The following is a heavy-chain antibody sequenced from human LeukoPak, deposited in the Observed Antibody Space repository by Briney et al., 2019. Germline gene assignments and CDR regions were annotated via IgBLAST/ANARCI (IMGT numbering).Heavy chain of an antibody. CDR2: INHSGST. CDR3: ARPGRGTSRDY. Sequence: PSETLSLTCAVYGATFSNYYWSWIRQPPGKGLEWIGEINHSGSTNYNPSLKSRVTISVDTSKNQVSLKMSSVTAADTAVYYCARPGRGTSRDYWGQGALVTVSS. D-gene: IGHD2-15*01. J-gene: IGHJ4*02. V-gene: IGHV4-34*01. CDR1: GATFSNYY.